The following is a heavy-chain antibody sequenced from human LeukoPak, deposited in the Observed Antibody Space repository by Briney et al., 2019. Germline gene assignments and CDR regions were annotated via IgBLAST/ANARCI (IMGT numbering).Heavy chain of an antibody. CDR1: GGSFSGYY. V-gene: IGHV4-34*01. D-gene: IGHD3-10*01. CDR2: INHSGST. Sequence: PSETLSLTCAVYGGSFSGYYWSWIRQPPGKGLEWIGEINHSGSTNYNPSLKSRVTISVGTSKNQFSLKLSSVTAADTAVYYCARRYYGSGSYRLRYFDLWGRGTLVTVSS. J-gene: IGHJ2*01. CDR3: ARRYYGSGSYRLRYFDL.